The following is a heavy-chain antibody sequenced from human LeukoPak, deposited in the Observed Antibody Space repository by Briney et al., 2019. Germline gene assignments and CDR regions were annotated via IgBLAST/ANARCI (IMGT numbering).Heavy chain of an antibody. D-gene: IGHD2-2*01. CDR1: GFTFSSYA. CDR3: AKEGRKSSSSCYYFDH. CDR2: INGGGGST. Sequence: QPGGSLRLSCAASGFTFSSYAMSWVRQAPGKGLEWVSAINGGGGSTFYADSVKGRFTISRDNSKNTLYLQMNSLRAEDTAVYYCAKEGRKSSSSCYYFDHWGQGSLVTVSS. V-gene: IGHV3-23*01. J-gene: IGHJ4*02.